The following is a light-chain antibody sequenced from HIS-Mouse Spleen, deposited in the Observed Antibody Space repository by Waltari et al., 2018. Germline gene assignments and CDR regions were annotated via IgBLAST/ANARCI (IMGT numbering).Light chain of an antibody. CDR3: AAWDDSLSGV. CDR2: RNN. Sequence: QSVLTQPPSASGTPGQRVTISCSGSSSNIGSNYVYWYQQLPGTAPKLLIYRNNTRPPGVPDRFSASKSGTSASLAISGLRSEDEADYYCAAWDDSLSGVFGGGTKLTVL. J-gene: IGLJ2*01. V-gene: IGLV1-47*01. CDR1: SSNIGSNY.